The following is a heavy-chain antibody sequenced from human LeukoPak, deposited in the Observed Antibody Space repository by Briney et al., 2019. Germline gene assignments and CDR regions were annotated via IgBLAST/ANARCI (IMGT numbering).Heavy chain of an antibody. V-gene: IGHV4-38-2*02. Sequence: SETLSLTCAVSGYSISSGYYWGWIRQPPGTGLGWIGSVYFGGTTYYNPSLRSRVTMSLDTSKNHVSLTLNSVTAADTAVYYCARDNRRDGYKIFDYWGQGTLVTVSS. CDR3: ARDNRRDGYKIFDY. J-gene: IGHJ4*02. CDR2: VYFGGTT. D-gene: IGHD5-24*01. CDR1: GYSISSGYY.